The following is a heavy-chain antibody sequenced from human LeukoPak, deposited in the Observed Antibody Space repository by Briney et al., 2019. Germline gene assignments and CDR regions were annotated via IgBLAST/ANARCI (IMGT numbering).Heavy chain of an antibody. CDR2: ISSSGSTI. D-gene: IGHD3-16*01. CDR1: GFTFSSYE. V-gene: IGHV3-48*03. CDR3: ARLTPPFDY. Sequence: GGSLRLSCAASGFTFSSYEMNWVRQAPGKGLEWVSYISSSGSTIYYADSVKGRFTISRDNAKNTLYLQMNSLRAEDTAVYYCARLTPPFDYWGQGTLVTVSS. J-gene: IGHJ4*02.